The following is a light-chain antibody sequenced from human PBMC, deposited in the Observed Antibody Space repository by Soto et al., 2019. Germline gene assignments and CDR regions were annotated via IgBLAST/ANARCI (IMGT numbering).Light chain of an antibody. Sequence: EIVMTQSPATLSVSPGERVTLSCRASESVSSNLAWYQQKPGQAPRLLIYGASTRATGIPARFSGSGSGTEFTLTISGLQSEDSAVYYCHHYNNWLRTFGRGTKVEIK. CDR1: ESVSSN. J-gene: IGKJ1*01. V-gene: IGKV3-15*01. CDR2: GAS. CDR3: HHYNNWLRT.